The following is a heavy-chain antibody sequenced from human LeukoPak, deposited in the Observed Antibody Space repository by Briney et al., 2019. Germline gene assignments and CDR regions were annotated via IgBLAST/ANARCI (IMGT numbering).Heavy chain of an antibody. CDR2: MNPNRGNT. CDR1: GYTFTSYD. V-gene: IGHV1-8*01. CDR3: ARGLGELWLPVPTRPYGMDV. D-gene: IGHD5-18*01. J-gene: IGHJ6*02. Sequence: ASVKVSCKASGYTFTSYDINWVRQATGQGLEWMGWMNPNRGNTGYAQKFQGRVTMTRNTSISTAYMELSSLRSEDTAVYYCARGLGELWLPVPTRPYGMDVWGQGTTVTVSS.